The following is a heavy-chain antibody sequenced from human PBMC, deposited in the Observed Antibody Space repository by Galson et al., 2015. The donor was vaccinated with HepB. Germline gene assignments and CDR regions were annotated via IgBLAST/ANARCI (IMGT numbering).Heavy chain of an antibody. CDR1: GDSVSSNNAA. CDR3: ARGIHHVDY. Sequence: CAISGDSVSSNNAAWNWIRQSPSRGLEWLGRTHYRSKWYNDYAVSVKSQISFNQDTSKNQFSLQLNSVTPEDTAVYYCARGIHHVDYWGQGIPVTVSS. V-gene: IGHV6-1*01. D-gene: IGHD1-14*01. CDR2: THYRSKWYN. J-gene: IGHJ4*02.